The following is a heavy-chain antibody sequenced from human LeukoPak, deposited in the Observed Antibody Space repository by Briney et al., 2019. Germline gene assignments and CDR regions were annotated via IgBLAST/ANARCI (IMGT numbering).Heavy chain of an antibody. Sequence: GGSLRLSCAASGFTFSSYAMSWVRQAPGKGLEWVSAISGSGGSTYYADSVKGRFTISRDNSKNTLYLQMNSLKTEDTAVYYCTTDQRGVDYWGQGTLVTVSS. CDR3: TTDQRGVDY. V-gene: IGHV3-23*01. CDR2: ISGSGGST. J-gene: IGHJ4*02. D-gene: IGHD5-24*01. CDR1: GFTFSSYA.